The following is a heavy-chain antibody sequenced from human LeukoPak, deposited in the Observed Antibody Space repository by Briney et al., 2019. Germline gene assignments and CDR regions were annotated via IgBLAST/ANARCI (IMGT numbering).Heavy chain of an antibody. J-gene: IGHJ5*02. V-gene: IGHV3-30-3*01. D-gene: IGHD6-13*01. CDR3: ATVKQQLTNWLDP. CDR1: GFTFSSYA. Sequence: GGSLRLSCAASGFTFSSYAMHWVRQAPGKGLEWVAVISYDGSNKYYADSVKGRFTISRDNSKNTLYLQMNSLRSEDTAVYYCATVKQQLTNWLDPWGQGTLVTVSS. CDR2: ISYDGSNK.